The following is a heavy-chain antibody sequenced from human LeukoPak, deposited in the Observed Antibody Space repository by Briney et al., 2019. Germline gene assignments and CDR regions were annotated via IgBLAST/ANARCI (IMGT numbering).Heavy chain of an antibody. V-gene: IGHV3-23*01. J-gene: IGHJ4*02. Sequence: GGSLRLSCAASGFTFSNYAMSWVRQAPGKGLECVSAISDSGDKTDYADSVRGRFTIYRDNSKDTLYLQMNSLGAADTAVYYCAKDGGAYCNNSSCWGQGTLVTVSS. CDR2: ISDSGDKT. CDR1: GFTFSNYA. D-gene: IGHD2-2*01. CDR3: AKDGGAYCNNSSC.